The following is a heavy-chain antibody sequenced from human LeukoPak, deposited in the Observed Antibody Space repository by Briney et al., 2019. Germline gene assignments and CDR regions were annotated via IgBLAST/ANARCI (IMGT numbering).Heavy chain of an antibody. V-gene: IGHV3-53*01. Sequence: PGGSLRLSCAASGFTVSSIHMVWVRQAPGKGLEWVSVTYTGGNSYYADSVKGRFTISRDNSKNTLYLQMNSLRAEDTAVYYCAKGSAQWELYDYWGQGTLVTVSS. CDR3: AKGSAQWELYDY. J-gene: IGHJ4*02. CDR1: GFTVSSIH. CDR2: TYTGGNS. D-gene: IGHD4-23*01.